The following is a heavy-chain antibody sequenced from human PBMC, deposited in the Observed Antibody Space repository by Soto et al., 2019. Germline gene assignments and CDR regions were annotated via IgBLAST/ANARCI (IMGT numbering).Heavy chain of an antibody. D-gene: IGHD3-16*01. CDR1: GYSFTNND. CDR3: GRMATFGSLNWFDP. V-gene: IGHV1-8*01. J-gene: IGHJ5*02. CDR2: MNPGSGDK. Sequence: QVQLVQSGAEVREPGASVKVSCKASGYSFTNNDVSWVRQATGQGLEWMGWMNPGSGDKGYAQKFQGRVTMTRDISIATAYMELSSLRSDDTAIYYCGRMATFGSLNWFDPWGQGTLVTVSS.